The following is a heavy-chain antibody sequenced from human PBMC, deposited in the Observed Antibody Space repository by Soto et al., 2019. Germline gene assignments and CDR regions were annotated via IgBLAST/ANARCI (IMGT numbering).Heavy chain of an antibody. CDR2: IKSKTDGGTT. D-gene: IGHD6-25*01. CDR3: PPPPIYSSGWPIQH. Sequence: GGSLRLSCAASGFTFSNAWMSWVRQAPGKGLEWVGRIKSKTDGGTTDYAAPVKGRFTISRDDSKNTLYLQMNSLKTEDTAVYYCPPPPIYSSGWPIQHWGQGTLVTVSS. J-gene: IGHJ1*01. V-gene: IGHV3-15*01. CDR1: GFTFSNAW.